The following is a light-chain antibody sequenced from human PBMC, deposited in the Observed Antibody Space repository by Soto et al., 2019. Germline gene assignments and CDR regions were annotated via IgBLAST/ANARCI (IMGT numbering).Light chain of an antibody. CDR2: GAS. Sequence: EIVMTQSPATLSVSPGERATLSCRASQSVSSNLAWYQQKPGQAPRLLIYGASSRATGIPDRFSGSGSGTDFTLTISRLEPEDFAVHYCQQYGRSPLTFGGGTKVDIK. CDR1: QSVSSN. J-gene: IGKJ4*01. V-gene: IGKV3-20*01. CDR3: QQYGRSPLT.